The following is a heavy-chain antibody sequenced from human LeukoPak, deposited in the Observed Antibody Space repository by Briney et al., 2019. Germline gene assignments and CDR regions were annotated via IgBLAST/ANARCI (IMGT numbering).Heavy chain of an antibody. J-gene: IGHJ4*02. CDR1: GGSFSGYY. V-gene: IGHV4-34*01. D-gene: IGHD2-21*02. CDR3: ARGNVVTVNYFDY. Sequence: SETLSLTCAVYGGSFSGYYWSWIRQPPGKGLEWIGEINHSGSTNYNPSLKSRVTISVDTSRNQFSLRLSSVTAADTAVYYCARGNVVTVNYFDYWGQGTLVTVSS. CDR2: INHSGST.